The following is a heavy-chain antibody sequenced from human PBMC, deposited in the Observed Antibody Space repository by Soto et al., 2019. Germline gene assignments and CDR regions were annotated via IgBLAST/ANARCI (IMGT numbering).Heavy chain of an antibody. Sequence: ASVKVSCKASGYTFTRYGIIWVRQAPGQGLEWMGWISAYNGNTNYAQKLQGRVTMTTDTSTSTAYMELRSLRSDDTAVYYCARDLIVVVPAASYYYYGMDVWGQGTTVTVSS. V-gene: IGHV1-18*01. CDR1: GYTFTRYG. CDR2: ISAYNGNT. D-gene: IGHD2-2*01. CDR3: ARDLIVVVPAASYYYYGMDV. J-gene: IGHJ6*02.